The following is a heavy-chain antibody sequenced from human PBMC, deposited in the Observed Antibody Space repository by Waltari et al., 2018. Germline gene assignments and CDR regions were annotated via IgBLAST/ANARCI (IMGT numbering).Heavy chain of an antibody. Sequence: QLQLQESGPGLVKPSETVSLTCSVSGGSITTNRHYWGWIRQSPGQGLEWIGTISYNGATYSSPSLKSRITMSRDTSKTQLSLTLGFVTAADTAVYYCATYIGASVGTAAFDVWGQGTMVTVSS. CDR2: ISYNGAT. CDR3: ATYIGASVGTAAFDV. J-gene: IGHJ3*01. D-gene: IGHD5-12*01. CDR1: GGSITTNRHY. V-gene: IGHV4-39*01.